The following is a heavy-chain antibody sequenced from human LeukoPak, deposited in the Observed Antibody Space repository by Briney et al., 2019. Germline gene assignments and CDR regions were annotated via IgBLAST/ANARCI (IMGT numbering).Heavy chain of an antibody. CDR1: GSSFTSYW. D-gene: IGHD6-25*01. CDR3: ARLGQRLPTQKGWFDP. J-gene: IGHJ5*02. CDR2: IYPGDSDT. Sequence: GESLQISCQGSGSSFTSYWIGWVRQLPGKGLEWMGIIYPGDSDTRYSPSFQGQVTISADKSISTAYLQWSSLKASDTAMYYCARLGQRLPTQKGWFDPWGQGTLVTVSS. V-gene: IGHV5-51*01.